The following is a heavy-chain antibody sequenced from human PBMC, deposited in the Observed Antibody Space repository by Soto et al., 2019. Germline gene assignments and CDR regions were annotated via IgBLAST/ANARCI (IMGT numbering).Heavy chain of an antibody. V-gene: IGHV3-30*18. J-gene: IGHJ4*01. CDR1: GFTFSSYG. Sequence: GGSLRLSCAASGFTFSSYGMHWVRQAPGKGLEWVAVISYDGSNKYYADSVKGRFTISRDNSKNTLYLQMNSLRAEDTAVYYCAKDLARTIAVPGLIEYWGHGTLVTVSS. CDR2: ISYDGSNK. CDR3: AKDLARTIAVPGLIEY. D-gene: IGHD6-19*01.